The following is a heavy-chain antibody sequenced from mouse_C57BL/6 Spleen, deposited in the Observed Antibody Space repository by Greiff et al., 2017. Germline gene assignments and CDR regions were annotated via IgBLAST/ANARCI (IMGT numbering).Heavy chain of an antibody. D-gene: IGHD1-1*01. Sequence: VHVKQSGPELVKPGASVKMSCKASGYTFTDYNMHWVKQSHGKSLEWIGYINPNNGGTSYNQKFKGKATLTVNKSSSTAYMELRSLTSEDSAVYYCARGDYGSSYVLAYWGQGTLVTVSA. V-gene: IGHV1-22*01. CDR1: GYTFTDYN. J-gene: IGHJ3*01. CDR2: INPNNGGT. CDR3: ARGDYGSSYVLAY.